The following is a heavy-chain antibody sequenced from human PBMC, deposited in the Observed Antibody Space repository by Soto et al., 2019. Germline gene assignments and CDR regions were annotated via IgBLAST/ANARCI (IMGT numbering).Heavy chain of an antibody. D-gene: IGHD3-16*01. CDR2: ISGYDGHT. Sequence: ASVKVSCKASGYTFTTYGISWVRQAPGQGLEWMGWISGYDGHTNYAQNFQGRVTVTTDTSTSTAYMDLRSLRSDDTAVYYCAREGEMPYYYYGMDVWGRG. CDR1: GYTFTTYG. J-gene: IGHJ6*02. V-gene: IGHV1-18*01. CDR3: AREGEMPYYYYGMDV.